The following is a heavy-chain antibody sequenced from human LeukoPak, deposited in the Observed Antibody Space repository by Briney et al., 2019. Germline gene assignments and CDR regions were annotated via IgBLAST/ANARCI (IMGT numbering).Heavy chain of an antibody. V-gene: IGHV3-7*01. D-gene: IGHD3-3*01. CDR3: ARGVPYPSWSGPHYSDD. Sequence: GGSLRLSCAASGFTLSTYWMSWVRQAPGKGLVWVAHIKQGGSQEYYVDSVRGRFTISRDNAKNSLNLQMNYLRSDDTAVYYCARGVPYPSWSGPHYSDDWGQGILVTVSS. J-gene: IGHJ4*02. CDR1: GFTLSTYW. CDR2: IKQGGSQE.